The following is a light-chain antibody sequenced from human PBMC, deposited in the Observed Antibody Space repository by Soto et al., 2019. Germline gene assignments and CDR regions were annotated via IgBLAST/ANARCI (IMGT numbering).Light chain of an antibody. J-gene: IGLJ1*01. CDR2: DVY. V-gene: IGLV2-14*01. Sequence: QSVLTQPASVSGSPGQSITISCTGTSSDVGGFNYVSWYQQHPGKAPKLLIFDVYGRPSGVSNRFSGSKSGNTASLTISGLQAEDEADYYCSSYTTSSSYVFGAGTKVTAL. CDR1: SSDVGGFNY. CDR3: SSYTTSSSYV.